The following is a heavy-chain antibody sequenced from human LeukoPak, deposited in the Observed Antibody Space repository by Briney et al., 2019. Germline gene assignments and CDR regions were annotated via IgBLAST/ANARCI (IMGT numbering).Heavy chain of an antibody. CDR2: IAHDGGNK. Sequence: AGGSLRLSRGASGFTFSTYVVHWVRQAPGKGLEWGSVIAHDGGNKYYAESVKGRFTISRDNSKNTLYLQMNSLRAEDTAVYYCARDLRDSSGWFFDYWGQGTLVTVSS. CDR1: GFTFSTYV. J-gene: IGHJ4*02. V-gene: IGHV3-30*03. CDR3: ARDLRDSSGWFFDY. D-gene: IGHD6-19*01.